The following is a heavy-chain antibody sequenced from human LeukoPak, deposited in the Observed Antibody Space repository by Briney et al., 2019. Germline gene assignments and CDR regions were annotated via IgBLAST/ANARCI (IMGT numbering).Heavy chain of an antibody. CDR3: ARTTQWELPRYFDY. Sequence: GESLKISCKGSGYGFASYWISWVRQMPGKGLEWMGIIYPGDSDTRYSPSFQGQVTISADKSINTAYLQWSSLPASVTALYYSARTTQWELPRYFDYSGHRTLVTVSS. D-gene: IGHD1-26*01. J-gene: IGHJ4*01. CDR1: GYGFASYW. V-gene: IGHV5-51*01. CDR2: IYPGDSDT.